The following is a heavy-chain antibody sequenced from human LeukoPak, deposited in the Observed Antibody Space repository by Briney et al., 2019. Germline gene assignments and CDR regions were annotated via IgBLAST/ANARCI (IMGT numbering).Heavy chain of an antibody. V-gene: IGHV4-34*01. CDR3: ARGRLYYYYSVLCGCLYL. CDR1: GGSFRGQY. J-gene: IGHJ4*02. D-gene: IGHD3-10*01. CDR2: INHSGST. Sequence: SETLSLTCGGYGGSFRGQYWRRGRQPPGKGLEWIGEINHSGSTNYNPSLKSRVTISVDTSKNQFSLKLSSVTAAAPAVYYCARGRLYYYYSVLCGCLYLGGRGTLVTVSS.